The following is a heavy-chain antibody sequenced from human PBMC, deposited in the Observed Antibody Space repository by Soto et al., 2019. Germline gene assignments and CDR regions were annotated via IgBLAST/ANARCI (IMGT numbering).Heavy chain of an antibody. CDR3: ASGRGYSYGYGYYYYGMDV. D-gene: IGHD5-18*01. Sequence: SVKVFCKASGGTFSSYAISWVRQAPGQGLEWMGGIIPIFGTANYAQKFQGRVTITADESTSTAYMELSSLRSEDTAVYYCASGRGYSYGYGYYYYGMDVWGQGTTVTVSS. V-gene: IGHV1-69*13. J-gene: IGHJ6*02. CDR1: GGTFSSYA. CDR2: IIPIFGTA.